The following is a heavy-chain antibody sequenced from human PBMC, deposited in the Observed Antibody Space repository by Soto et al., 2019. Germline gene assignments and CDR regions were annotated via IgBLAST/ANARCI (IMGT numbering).Heavy chain of an antibody. CDR1: GGSFSSYA. CDR3: APCTIRSGFYYGMDV. Sequence: QVQLVQSGAEVKKPGSSVKVSCKASGGSFSSYAISWVRQAPGQGLEWMGGLIPIFDTPNYAQKFQGRVTITADESTSTAYMELSSVRSEDTAVYYCAPCTIRSGFYYGMDVWGQGTTVTVSS. V-gene: IGHV1-69*01. J-gene: IGHJ6*02. CDR2: LIPIFDTP. D-gene: IGHD3-10*01.